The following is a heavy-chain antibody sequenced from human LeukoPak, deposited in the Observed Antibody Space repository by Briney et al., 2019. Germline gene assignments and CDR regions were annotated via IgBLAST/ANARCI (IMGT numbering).Heavy chain of an antibody. CDR3: AKDLPRMTTVTPNWFDP. CDR2: ISGSGGST. Sequence: GGSLRLSCAASGFTFSSYAMSWVRQAPGKGLEWVSAISGSGGSTYYADSAKGRFTISRDNSKNTLYLQMNSLRAEDTAVYYCAKDLPRMTTVTPNWFDPWGQGTLVTVSS. D-gene: IGHD4-17*01. J-gene: IGHJ5*02. CDR1: GFTFSSYA. V-gene: IGHV3-23*01.